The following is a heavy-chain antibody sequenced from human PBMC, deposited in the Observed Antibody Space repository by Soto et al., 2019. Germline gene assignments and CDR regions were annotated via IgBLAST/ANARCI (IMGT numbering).Heavy chain of an antibody. D-gene: IGHD1-1*01. CDR1: GFTFSDHY. J-gene: IGHJ4*02. CDR3: VRSGDNYNLLDY. Sequence: PGGSLRLSCAASGFTFSDHYMSWIRQAPGKGLEWIGYSSNSGSFTRYADYVKGRFSISRDNAKNSLYLQINSLRGDDTATYFCVRSGDNYNLLDYWGQGTPVTVSS. CDR2: SSNSGSFT. V-gene: IGHV3-11*06.